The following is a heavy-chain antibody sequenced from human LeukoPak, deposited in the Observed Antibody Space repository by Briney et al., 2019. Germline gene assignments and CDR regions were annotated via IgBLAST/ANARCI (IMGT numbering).Heavy chain of an antibody. Sequence: SETLSLTCTVSGGSISSSSYYWSWIRQPPGKGLEWIGYIYTSGSTNYNPSLKSRVTISVDTSKNQFSLKLSSVTAADTAVYYCAREMATINGPDAFDIWGQGTMVTVSS. J-gene: IGHJ3*02. CDR2: IYTSGST. CDR3: AREMATINGPDAFDI. D-gene: IGHD5-24*01. V-gene: IGHV4-61*05. CDR1: GGSISSSSYY.